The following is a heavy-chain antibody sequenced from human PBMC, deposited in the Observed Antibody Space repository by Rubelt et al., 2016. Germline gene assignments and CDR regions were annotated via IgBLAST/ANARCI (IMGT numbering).Heavy chain of an antibody. V-gene: IGHV4-34*01. CDR1: GGSFSGYY. Sequence: QLQLQESGPGLVKPSETLSLTCAVYGGSFSGYYWSWIRQPPGKELEWIGEINHSGSTNYNPSLKSRVTISVDTSKNQFSLKLSSVTAADTAVYYCARGYCTNGVCYGGDYWGQGTLVTVSS. CDR2: INHSGST. J-gene: IGHJ4*02. CDR3: ARGYCTNGVCYGGDY. D-gene: IGHD2-8*01.